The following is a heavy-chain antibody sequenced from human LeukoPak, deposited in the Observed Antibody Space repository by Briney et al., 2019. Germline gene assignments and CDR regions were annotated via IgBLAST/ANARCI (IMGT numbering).Heavy chain of an antibody. CDR1: GFTFDDYG. CDR2: ISGSGGST. CDR3: ATSDYYDSSGYYLPFDY. V-gene: IGHV3-23*01. J-gene: IGHJ4*02. Sequence: PGGSLRLSCAASGFTFDDYGMSWVRQAPGKGLEWVSAISGSGGSTYYADSVKGRFTISRDNSKNTLYLQMNSLRAEDTAVYYCATSDYYDSSGYYLPFDYWGQGTLVTVSS. D-gene: IGHD3-22*01.